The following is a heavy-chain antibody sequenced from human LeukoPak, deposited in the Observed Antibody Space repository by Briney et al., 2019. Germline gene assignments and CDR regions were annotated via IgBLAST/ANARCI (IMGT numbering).Heavy chain of an antibody. Sequence: GRSLRLSCAASGFTFSSYGMHWVRQAPGKGLEWVAVISYDGSNKYYADSVKGRFTISRDNSKNTLYLQMNSLRAEDTAMYYCAKDDDDYPFDYWGQGTLVTVSS. D-gene: IGHD4-11*01. V-gene: IGHV3-30*18. CDR3: AKDDDDYPFDY. J-gene: IGHJ4*02. CDR2: ISYDGSNK. CDR1: GFTFSSYG.